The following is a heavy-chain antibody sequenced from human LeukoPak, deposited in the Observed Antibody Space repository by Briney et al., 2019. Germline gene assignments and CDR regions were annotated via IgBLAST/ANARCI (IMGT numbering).Heavy chain of an antibody. Sequence: GGSLRLSCAASGFTFSDYYVSWIRQSPGKGLEWISYISGDGSTIFSADSLKGRFTISRDNAENSLFLQINSLRVEDTAIYYCARRTGHSYFDYWGQGILDTVSS. CDR3: ARRTGHSYFDY. CDR1: GFTFSDYY. J-gene: IGHJ4*02. V-gene: IGHV3-11*01. D-gene: IGHD1-14*01. CDR2: ISGDGSTI.